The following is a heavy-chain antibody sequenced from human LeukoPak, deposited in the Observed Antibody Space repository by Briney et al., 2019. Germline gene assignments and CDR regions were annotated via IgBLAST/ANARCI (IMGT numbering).Heavy chain of an antibody. J-gene: IGHJ4*02. CDR3: ARDLATVTDGLE. Sequence: GGSLRLSCAASGFTFSSYSMNWVRQAPGKGLEWASSISSSSSYIYYADSVKGRFTISRDNAKNSLYLQMNSLRAEDTAVYYCARDLATVTDGLEWGQGTLVTVSS. D-gene: IGHD4-17*01. CDR1: GFTFSSYS. V-gene: IGHV3-21*01. CDR2: ISSSSSYI.